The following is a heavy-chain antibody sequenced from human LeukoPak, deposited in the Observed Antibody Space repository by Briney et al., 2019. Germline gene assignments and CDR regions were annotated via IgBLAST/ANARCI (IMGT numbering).Heavy chain of an antibody. V-gene: IGHV3-49*03. CDR2: TESKPYGGTT. J-gene: IGHJ4*02. CDR1: GFTFGYYG. Sequence: GGSLRLSCAASGFTFGYYGMSWFRQAPGKGLEWVGFTESKPYGGTTEHAASVKGRFTISRDDSKSIAYLQMNSLKTEDTAVYHCERCGGDCFHFDYWGQGTLVTVSS. D-gene: IGHD2-21*02. CDR3: ERCGGDCFHFDY.